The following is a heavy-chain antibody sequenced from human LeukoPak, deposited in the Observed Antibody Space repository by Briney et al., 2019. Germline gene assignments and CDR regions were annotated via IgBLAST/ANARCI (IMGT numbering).Heavy chain of an antibody. CDR3: SRDLGYFGSGSYLGWFDP. CDR2: VSHSGTI. J-gene: IGHJ5*02. Sequence: PSETLSLTCNVSGGSVTSDNCYWTWIRQAPGKGLEGIGHVSHSGTINYNPSLRSRVTISVDTSKNQFSLKLTSVSAADTALYYCSRDLGYFGSGSYLGWFDPWGQGTLVTVSS. V-gene: IGHV4-61*01. D-gene: IGHD3-10*01. CDR1: GGSVTSDNCY.